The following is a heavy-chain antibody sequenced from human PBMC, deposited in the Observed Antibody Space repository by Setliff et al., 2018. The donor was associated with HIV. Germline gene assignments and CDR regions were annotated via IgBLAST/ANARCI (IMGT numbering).Heavy chain of an antibody. CDR3: ARVPSSGWYGGHHYMDV. D-gene: IGHD6-19*01. V-gene: IGHV4-59*11. Sequence: PSETLSLTCTVSGGSISSHYWNWIRQPPGRGLEWIGYIHYSGSINYNPSLKSRVNISGDSSKKQVYLMLSSVTAADTAVYVCARVPSSGWYGGHHYMDVWGKGAAVTVSS. CDR2: IHYSGSI. CDR1: GGSISSHY. J-gene: IGHJ6*03.